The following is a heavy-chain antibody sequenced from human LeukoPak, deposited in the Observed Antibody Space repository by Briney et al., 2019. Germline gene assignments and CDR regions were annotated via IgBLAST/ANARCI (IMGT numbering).Heavy chain of an antibody. CDR2: IYTSGST. Sequence: SETLSLTCTVSGGSISGYHWSWIRQPAGKGLEWIGRIYTSGSTNYNPSLKSRVTMSVDTSKNQFSLKLSSVTAADTAVYYCARGKTGSSSSRAQTIDYWGQGTLVTVSS. CDR3: ARGKTGSSSSRAQTIDY. V-gene: IGHV4-4*07. J-gene: IGHJ4*02. D-gene: IGHD6-13*01. CDR1: GGSISGYH.